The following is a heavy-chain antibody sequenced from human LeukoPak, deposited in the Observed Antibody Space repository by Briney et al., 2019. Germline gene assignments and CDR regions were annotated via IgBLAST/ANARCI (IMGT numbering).Heavy chain of an antibody. CDR2: IYNSGST. J-gene: IGHJ4*02. D-gene: IGHD3-10*01. CDR3: ARDRELGY. CDR1: GDSISIYY. Sequence: PSETLSLTGTVSGDSISIYYWSWIRQPPGKGLEWIGYIYNSGSTNYNPSLKSRVTISVDTSKNQFSLKLTSVTAADTAVYYCARDRELGYWGQGTLVTVSS. V-gene: IGHV4-59*01.